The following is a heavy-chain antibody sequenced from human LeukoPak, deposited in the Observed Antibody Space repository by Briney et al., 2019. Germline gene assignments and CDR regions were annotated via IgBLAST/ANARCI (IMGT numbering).Heavy chain of an antibody. V-gene: IGHV4-39*07. Sequence: SETLSLTCTVSGGSISSRTYYWGWIRQPPGKGLEWIGTIYYSGSTYYNPSLKSRVTISVDTSKNQFSLKLSSVTAADTAVYYCATRFGGRGYYYYYMDVWGKGTTVTVSS. D-gene: IGHD3-3*01. J-gene: IGHJ6*03. CDR2: IYYSGST. CDR1: GGSISSRTYY. CDR3: ATRFGGRGYYYYYMDV.